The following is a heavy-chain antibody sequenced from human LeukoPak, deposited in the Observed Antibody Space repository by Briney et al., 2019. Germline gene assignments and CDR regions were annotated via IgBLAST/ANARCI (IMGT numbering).Heavy chain of an antibody. CDR2: ISSSGSTI. Sequence: GGSLRLSCAASGFTFSSYEMNWVRQAPGKGLEWVSYISSSGSTIYYADSVKGRFTISRDNSKNTLYLQMNSLRAEDTAVYYCARDGGTGTTGFDYWGQGTLVTVSS. V-gene: IGHV3-48*03. CDR3: ARDGGTGTTGFDY. D-gene: IGHD1-1*01. J-gene: IGHJ4*02. CDR1: GFTFSSYE.